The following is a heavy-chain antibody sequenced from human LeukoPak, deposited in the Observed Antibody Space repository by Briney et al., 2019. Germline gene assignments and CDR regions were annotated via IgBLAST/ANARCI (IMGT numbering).Heavy chain of an antibody. CDR2: IWSDGSIK. J-gene: IGHJ4*02. CDR1: AFSFSSYG. CDR3: ARDPGYAPDY. D-gene: IGHD3-16*01. Sequence: PGRSLRLSCAASAFSFSSYGMHWVRQAPGKGLEWVAVIWSDGSIKFYGDSVKGRFTISRDNSKNTLYLQMDSLRAEDTAIYYCARDPGYAPDYWGQGTLVTVSS. V-gene: IGHV3-33*01.